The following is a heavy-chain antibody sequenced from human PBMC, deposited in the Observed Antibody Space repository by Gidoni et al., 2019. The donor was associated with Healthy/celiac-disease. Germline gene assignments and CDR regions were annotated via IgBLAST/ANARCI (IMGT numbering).Heavy chain of an antibody. CDR3: ARGRGVLRYFDWLSNLGTFDY. D-gene: IGHD3-9*01. J-gene: IGHJ4*02. CDR1: GGSISRGSYS. Sequence: QVQLQESGPGLVKPSQTLSLTCTVSGGSISRGSYSWSWSRQPAGKGLEWIGRIYTSGSTNYNPSLKRRVAISVDTSKNQFSLKLSSVTAADTAVYYCARGRGVLRYFDWLSNLGTFDYWGQGTLVTVSS. CDR2: IYTSGST. V-gene: IGHV4-61*02.